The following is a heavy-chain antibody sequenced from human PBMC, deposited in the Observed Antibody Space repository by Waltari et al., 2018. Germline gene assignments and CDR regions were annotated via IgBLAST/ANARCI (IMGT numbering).Heavy chain of an antibody. CDR2: TRNKANSYTT. J-gene: IGHJ6*02. Sequence: EVQLVESGGGLVQPGGSLRLSCAASGFTFSDHYMDWVRQAPRQGLEWVGRTRNKANSYTTEYAASVKGRFTISRDDSKNSLYLQMNSLKTEDTAVYYCARDLQNYDILTGYSSYGMDVWGQGTTVTVSS. D-gene: IGHD3-9*01. CDR3: ARDLQNYDILTGYSSYGMDV. V-gene: IGHV3-72*01. CDR1: GFTFSDHY.